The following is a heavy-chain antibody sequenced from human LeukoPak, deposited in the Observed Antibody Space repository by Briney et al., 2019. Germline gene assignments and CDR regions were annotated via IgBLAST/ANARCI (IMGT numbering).Heavy chain of an antibody. D-gene: IGHD3-10*01. CDR2: IYHSGTT. CDR3: TRHNYYGSGRNIDF. CDR1: GGSIDSSSYY. V-gene: IGHV4-39*01. Sequence: PSETLSLTCTVSGGSIDSSSYYWGWTRQPPGRGLEWIGIIYHSGTTSYNPSLKSRAAISADTSKNQFSLKLSSVTAADTAMYYCTRHNYYGSGRNIDFWGQGTLVTVSS. J-gene: IGHJ4*02.